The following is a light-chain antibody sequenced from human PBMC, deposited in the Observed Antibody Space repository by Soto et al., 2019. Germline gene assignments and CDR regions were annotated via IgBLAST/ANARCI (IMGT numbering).Light chain of an antibody. CDR1: QSLLHSNGYNY. V-gene: IGKV2-28*01. J-gene: IGKJ5*01. CDR3: MQALQTPIT. Sequence: DIVMTQSPLSLPVTPGEPASISCRSSQSLLHSNGYNYLDWYLQKPGQSPQLLIYLGSNRASGVPDRFSGSGSGTDFTLKISRVEAEDVGVSYCMQALQTPITFGQGTLLEIK. CDR2: LGS.